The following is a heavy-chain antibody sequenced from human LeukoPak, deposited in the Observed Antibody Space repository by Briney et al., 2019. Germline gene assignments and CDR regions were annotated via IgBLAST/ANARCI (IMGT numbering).Heavy chain of an antibody. V-gene: IGHV4-39*01. J-gene: IGHJ4*02. D-gene: IGHD5-18*01. Sequence: SETLSLTCTVSDSITSTSYYWAWIRQPPGKGLQWIASIFHSGTTYFNPSLKSRVTLSIDTSRSQYSLQLASVTAADTALYYCARLGGYSYGARIFDYWGQGIRVAVSS. CDR3: ARLGGYSYGARIFDY. CDR2: IFHSGTT. CDR1: DSITSTSYY.